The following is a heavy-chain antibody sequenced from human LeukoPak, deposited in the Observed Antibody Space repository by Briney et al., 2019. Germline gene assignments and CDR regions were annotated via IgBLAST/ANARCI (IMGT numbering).Heavy chain of an antibody. Sequence: GASVKVSCKASGYTFTGYYMHWVRQAPGQGLEWMGWINPNSGGTNYAQKFQGRVTMTRDTSISTAFMELSRLTSDDTAVYYCARTYYDILTSYNPYFDYWGQGTLVTVSS. J-gene: IGHJ4*02. CDR3: ARTYYDILTSYNPYFDY. CDR2: INPNSGGT. V-gene: IGHV1-2*02. D-gene: IGHD3-9*01. CDR1: GYTFTGYY.